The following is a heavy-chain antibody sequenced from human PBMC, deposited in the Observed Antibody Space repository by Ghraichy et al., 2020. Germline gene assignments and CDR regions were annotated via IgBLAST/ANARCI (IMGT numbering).Heavy chain of an antibody. D-gene: IGHD3-16*01. V-gene: IGHV4-34*01. CDR3: ARGGVGARLQH. CDR1: GGSFSDYF. J-gene: IGHJ1*01. Sequence: SETLSLTCAVYGGSFSDYFWTWIRQTPGKGLEWIGELNPSGGTNNNPSLKSRVSISVDTSKNQFSLKLSSVTAADTAVYYCARGGVGARLQHWGQGTLVTVSS. CDR2: LNPSGGT.